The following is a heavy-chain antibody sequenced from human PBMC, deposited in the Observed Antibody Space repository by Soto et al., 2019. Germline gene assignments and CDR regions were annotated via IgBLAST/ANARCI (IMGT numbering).Heavy chain of an antibody. Sequence: AASVKVSCKASGYTLTNYHMHWVRQAPGQGLEWMGIINPSDEGTLYAQKFQGRVSMTRDTSTSTVYMELSSLRSEDTAVYYCARMTAMVTPYFDYWGQGTLVTVSS. CDR2: INPSDEGT. CDR3: ARMTAMVTPYFDY. J-gene: IGHJ4*02. D-gene: IGHD5-18*01. CDR1: GYTLTNYH. V-gene: IGHV1-46*01.